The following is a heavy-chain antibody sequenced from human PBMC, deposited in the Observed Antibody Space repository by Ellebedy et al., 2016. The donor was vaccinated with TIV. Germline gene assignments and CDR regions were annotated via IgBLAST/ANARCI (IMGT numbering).Heavy chain of an antibody. D-gene: IGHD4-17*01. CDR3: ARGPTVKYFDY. CDR1: GGSISSSSYY. CDR2: IYYSGST. Sequence: SETLSLTXTVSGGSISSSSYYWGWIRQPPGKGLEWIGSIYYSGSTYYNPSLKSRVTISVDTSKNQFSLNLNSVTAADTAVYYCARGPTVKYFDYWGQGTLVTVSS. V-gene: IGHV4-39*07. J-gene: IGHJ4*02.